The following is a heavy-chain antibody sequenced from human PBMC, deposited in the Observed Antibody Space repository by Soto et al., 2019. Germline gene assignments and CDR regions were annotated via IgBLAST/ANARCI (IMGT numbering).Heavy chain of an antibody. CDR2: ISAYNGNT. J-gene: IGHJ4*02. D-gene: IGHD3-22*01. V-gene: IGHV1-18*01. CDR1: GYTFTSYG. CDR3: ARGAMYYYDSSGYSDY. Sequence: GASVKVSCKASGYTFTSYGISWVRQAPGQGLEWMGWISAYNGNTNYAQKLQGRVTMTTDTSTSTAYMELRSLRSDDTAVYYCARGAMYYYDSSGYSDYWGQGTLVTVSS.